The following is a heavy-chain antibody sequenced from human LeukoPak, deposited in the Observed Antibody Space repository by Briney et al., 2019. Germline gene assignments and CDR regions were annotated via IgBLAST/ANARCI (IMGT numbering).Heavy chain of an antibody. Sequence: GGSLRLSCAASRFTFSSYWMHWVRQAPGKGLVWVSHVNSDGSYATYAEFVKGRFTISRDNAKNTLYLQMNSLRAEDTAVYYCARDYGYSSDYWGQGTLVTVSS. J-gene: IGHJ4*02. V-gene: IGHV3-74*01. CDR2: VNSDGSYA. CDR1: RFTFSSYW. CDR3: ARDYGYSSDY. D-gene: IGHD5-18*01.